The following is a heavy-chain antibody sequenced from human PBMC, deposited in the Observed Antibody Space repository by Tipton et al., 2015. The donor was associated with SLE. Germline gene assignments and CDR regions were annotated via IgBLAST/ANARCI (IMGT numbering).Heavy chain of an antibody. CDR2: IRYDGSNK. D-gene: IGHD5-24*01. CDR3: AKNAVGYNQYYFDY. J-gene: IGHJ4*02. V-gene: IGHV3-30*02. CDR1: GFTFDDYA. Sequence: GSLRLSCAASGFTFDDYAMHWVRPAPGKGLEWVAFIRYDGSNKYYADSVKGRFTISRDNSKNTLYLQMNSLRAEDTAVYYCAKNAVGYNQYYFDYWGQGTLVTVSS.